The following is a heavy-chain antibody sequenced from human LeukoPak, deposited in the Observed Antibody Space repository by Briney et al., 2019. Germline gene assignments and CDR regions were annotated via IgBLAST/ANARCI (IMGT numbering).Heavy chain of an antibody. D-gene: IGHD3-3*01. Sequence: SETLSLTCAVYGASYNAYYWRWIRQPPGKGLEWIGDIDHRGTATYNPSLKSRLTISADASKNQFSLKLNSLTDVHPAVYYCAVGITILGVAASFDFWGQGNLVIVSS. J-gene: IGHJ4*02. CDR3: AVGITILGVAASFDF. V-gene: IGHV4-34*01. CDR1: GASYNAYY. CDR2: IDHRGTA.